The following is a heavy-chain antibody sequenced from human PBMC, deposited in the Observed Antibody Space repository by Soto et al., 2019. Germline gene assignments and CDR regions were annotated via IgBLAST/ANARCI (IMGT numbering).Heavy chain of an antibody. CDR2: IWFDGSNK. Sequence: QVQLVESGGGVVQPGRSLRLSCAAAGFSFSSHGMHWVRQAPGRGLEWVAVIWFDGSNKYYGDSVKGRFTISRDNSKNTLYLQMNSLRAEDTAVYYCARGSVVVPGAIDWFDPCGQGTLVTVSS. J-gene: IGHJ5*02. CDR1: GFSFSSHG. CDR3: ARGSVVVPGAIDWFDP. D-gene: IGHD2-21*01. V-gene: IGHV3-33*08.